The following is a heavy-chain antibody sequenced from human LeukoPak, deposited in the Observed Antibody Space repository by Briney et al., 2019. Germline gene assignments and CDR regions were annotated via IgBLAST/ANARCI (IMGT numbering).Heavy chain of an antibody. CDR1: GGSISSTSYY. D-gene: IGHD3-16*01. Sequence: SETLSLTCTVSGGSISSTSYYWGWIRQPPGKGLEWIGNIYYSGSTYYNPSLKSRVTISVDTSKNQFSLKLSSVTAADTAVYYCARDLMSGFDYWGQGTLVTVSS. V-gene: IGHV4-39*07. CDR3: ARDLMSGFDY. J-gene: IGHJ4*02. CDR2: IYYSGST.